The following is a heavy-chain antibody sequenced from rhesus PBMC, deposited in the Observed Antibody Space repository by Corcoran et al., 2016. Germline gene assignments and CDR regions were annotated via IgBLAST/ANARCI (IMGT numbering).Heavy chain of an antibody. V-gene: IGHV3S5*01. J-gene: IGHJ4*01. CDR3: AKDAREYCSSTCCSSGVDY. CDR1: GFTFSSYG. CDR2: IRNGKANK. D-gene: IGHD2-15*01. Sequence: EVQLVESGGGVVQPGGSLRLSCAASGFTFSSYGMSWVRQAPGKGLEWVSYIRNGKANKNTADAGKGRFTISSDNTKNTLSLQMNSLRAEYTAVYYCAKDAREYCSSTCCSSGVDYWGQGVLVTVSS.